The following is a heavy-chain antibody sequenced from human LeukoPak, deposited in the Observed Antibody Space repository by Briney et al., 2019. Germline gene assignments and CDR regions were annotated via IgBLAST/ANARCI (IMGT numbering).Heavy chain of an antibody. V-gene: IGHV3-23*01. CDR3: AKDGIAAAATPTTFDY. D-gene: IGHD6-13*01. J-gene: IGHJ4*02. Sequence: GGSLRLSCAASGFTFSNYAMSWVRQAPGKGLEWVSAISGSGGSTYYADSVKGRFTISRDNSKNTLSLQMNSLRAEDTAVYYCAKDGIAAAATPTTFDYWGQGTLVTVSS. CDR1: GFTFSNYA. CDR2: ISGSGGST.